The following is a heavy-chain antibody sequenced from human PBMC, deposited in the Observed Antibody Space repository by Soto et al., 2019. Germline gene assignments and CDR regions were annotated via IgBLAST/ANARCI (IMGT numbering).Heavy chain of an antibody. CDR1: GYSFTNND. V-gene: IGHV1-8*01. CDR3: ARMATFGSLNWFDP. J-gene: IGHJ5*02. CDR2: MNPGSGDT. D-gene: IGHD3-16*01. Sequence: ASVKVSCKASGYSFTNNDVSWVRQATGQGLEWMGWMNPGSGDTGYAQKFQGRVTMTRDICIATAYMELSSLRSDDTAIYYCARMATFGSLNWFDPWGQGTLVTVSS.